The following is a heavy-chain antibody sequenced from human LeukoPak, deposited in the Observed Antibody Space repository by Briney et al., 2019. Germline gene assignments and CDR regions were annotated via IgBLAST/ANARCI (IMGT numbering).Heavy chain of an antibody. Sequence: GGSLRLSCAASGFTFGNYGMSWVRQAPGKGLEWVSGINWNGGSTGYADSVKGRFTISRDNAKNSLYLQMNSLRAEDTALYYCARDSSRGDDFDYWGQGTLVTVSS. D-gene: IGHD4-17*01. CDR2: INWNGGST. J-gene: IGHJ4*02. CDR1: GFTFGNYG. CDR3: ARDSSRGDDFDY. V-gene: IGHV3-20*04.